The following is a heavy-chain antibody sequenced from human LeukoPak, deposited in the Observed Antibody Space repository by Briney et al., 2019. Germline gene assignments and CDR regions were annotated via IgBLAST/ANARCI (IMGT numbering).Heavy chain of an antibody. CDR3: ARDGYNGFNYFDY. V-gene: IGHV1-46*01. D-gene: IGHD5-24*01. J-gene: IGHJ4*02. CDR2: INPSGGST. Sequence: ASVKVSCKASEYTFISYYIHWARQGPGQGLEWMGRINPSGGSTSYAQKFQGRVTMTRDTSTSTVYMELSSLRSEDTAVYYCARDGYNGFNYFDYWGQGTLVTASS. CDR1: EYTFISYY.